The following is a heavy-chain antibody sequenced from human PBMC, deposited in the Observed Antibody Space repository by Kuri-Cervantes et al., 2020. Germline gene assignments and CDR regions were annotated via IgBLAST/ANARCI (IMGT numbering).Heavy chain of an antibody. V-gene: IGHV5-51*01. D-gene: IGHD5-18*01. CDR2: IYPGDSDT. J-gene: IGHJ3*02. CDR1: GYSFTSHW. Sequence: QVSCKGPGYSFTSHWIGWVRQMPGKGLEWMGIIYPGDSDTRYRPSLPGRVTISADKSISPAYLQWSSLKASDTAMYYCARSLQLWFSDAFDIWGHGTMVTVSS. CDR3: ARSLQLWFSDAFDI.